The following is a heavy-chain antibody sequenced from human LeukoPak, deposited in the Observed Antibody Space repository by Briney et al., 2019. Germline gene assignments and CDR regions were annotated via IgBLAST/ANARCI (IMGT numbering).Heavy chain of an antibody. Sequence: ASVKVSCKASGYTFTSYGISWVRQAPGQGLEWMGWINANSGGTNYSEKLQGRVTMTRDTSISTVYMELRRLRSDDTAVYYCARDRGYHNRGDDNDAFEIWGQGTLVTLSS. CDR2: INANSGGT. V-gene: IGHV1-2*02. CDR1: GYTFTSYG. D-gene: IGHD2-21*02. CDR3: ARDRGYHNRGDDNDAFEI. J-gene: IGHJ3*02.